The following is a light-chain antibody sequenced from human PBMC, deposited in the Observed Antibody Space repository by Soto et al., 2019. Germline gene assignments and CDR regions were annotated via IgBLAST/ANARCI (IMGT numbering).Light chain of an antibody. CDR3: QQYNTYPWS. J-gene: IGKJ1*01. CDR1: QSISGR. V-gene: IGKV1-5*01. Sequence: DSQMTQSPSTLSASVGDRVTITCRASQSISGRLAWYQQRPGNAPKLLIYDASSLVSGVTSRFSGSGSGTQFTLTISSLHPDDFANYHCQQYNTYPWSFGQGTKVEV. CDR2: DAS.